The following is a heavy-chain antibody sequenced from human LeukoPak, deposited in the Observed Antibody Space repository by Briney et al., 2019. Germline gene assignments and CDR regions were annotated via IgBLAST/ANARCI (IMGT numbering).Heavy chain of an antibody. D-gene: IGHD3-10*01. CDR1: GASITTGAYY. CDR2: IYHGGST. Sequence: SETLSLTCTVSGASITTGAYYWTYIRQSPGKDLEWIGYIYHGGSTYYNPSPKSRVTISIDRPKNQFSLRLTSVTAADTAVYYCARINYYGSGLDLWGQGALVTVSS. V-gene: IGHV4-30-2*06. CDR3: ARINYYGSGLDL. J-gene: IGHJ5*02.